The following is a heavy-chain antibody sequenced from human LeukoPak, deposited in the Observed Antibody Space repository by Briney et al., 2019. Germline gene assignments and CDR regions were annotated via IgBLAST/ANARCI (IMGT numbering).Heavy chain of an antibody. D-gene: IGHD5-18*01. CDR2: IIPIFGTA. J-gene: IGHJ4*02. Sequence: SVKVSCKASGYTFTSYDINWVRQATGQGLEWMGGIIPIFGTANYAQKFQGRVTITADESTSTAYMELSSLRSEDTAVYYCARGTPVDTAMVTFDYWGQGTLVTVSS. V-gene: IGHV1-69*13. CDR1: GYTFTSYD. CDR3: ARGTPVDTAMVTFDY.